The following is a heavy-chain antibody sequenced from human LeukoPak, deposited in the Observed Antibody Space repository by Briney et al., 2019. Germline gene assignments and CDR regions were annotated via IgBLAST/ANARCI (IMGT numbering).Heavy chain of an antibody. Sequence: ASVKVSCKVSGYTLTELSMHWVRQAPGKGLEWMGGSDPEDGETIYAQKFQGRVTMTEDTSTDTAYMELSSLRSEDTAVYYCATNVYYYGSGSLNYWGQGTLVTVSS. D-gene: IGHD3-10*01. V-gene: IGHV1-24*01. J-gene: IGHJ4*02. CDR2: SDPEDGET. CDR3: ATNVYYYGSGSLNY. CDR1: GYTLTELS.